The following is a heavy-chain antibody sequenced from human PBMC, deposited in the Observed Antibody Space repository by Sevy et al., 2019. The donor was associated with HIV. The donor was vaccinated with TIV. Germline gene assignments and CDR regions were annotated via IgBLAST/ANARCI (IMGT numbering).Heavy chain of an antibody. CDR3: ARDLVGYCSGGSCQYYYYYYGMDV. D-gene: IGHD2-15*01. J-gene: IGHJ6*02. V-gene: IGHV4-30-4*01. Sequence: SETLSLTCTVSGGSISSGDYYWSWIRQPPGKGLEWIGYIYYSGSTYYNPSLKSRVTISVDTSKNQFSLKLSSVTAADTAVYYCARDLVGYCSGGSCQYYYYYYGMDVWGQGTTVTVSS. CDR1: GGSISSGDYY. CDR2: IYYSGST.